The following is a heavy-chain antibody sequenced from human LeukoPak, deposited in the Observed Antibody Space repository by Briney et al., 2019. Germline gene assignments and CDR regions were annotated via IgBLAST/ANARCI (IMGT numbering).Heavy chain of an antibody. CDR1: GYTFTSYS. V-gene: IGHV1-18*01. J-gene: IGHJ4*02. Sequence: ASVKVSFKASGYTFTSYSISWVRQAPGQGLEWMGWISAHNGNTIYAQKVKGRVTMTTDTSTSTAYMELRSLKSDDTAVYYCARASYCSGGSCYSDYWGQGTLVTVSS. CDR3: ARASYCSGGSCYSDY. D-gene: IGHD2-15*01. CDR2: ISAHNGNT.